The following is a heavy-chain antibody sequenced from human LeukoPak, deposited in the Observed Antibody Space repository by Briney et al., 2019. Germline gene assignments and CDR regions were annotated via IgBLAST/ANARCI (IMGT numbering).Heavy chain of an antibody. J-gene: IGHJ6*03. CDR1: GFTFSDYY. D-gene: IGHD3-3*01. CDR3: ARRYFWSGYYTDYYYYYMDV. V-gene: IGHV3-11*01. Sequence: GGSLRLSCAASGFTFSDYYMSWIGQAPGKGLEWVSYISSSGSTIYYADSVKGRFTISRDNAKNSLYLQMNSLRAEDTAVYYCARRYFWSGYYTDYYYYYMDVWGKGTTVTVSS. CDR2: ISSSGSTI.